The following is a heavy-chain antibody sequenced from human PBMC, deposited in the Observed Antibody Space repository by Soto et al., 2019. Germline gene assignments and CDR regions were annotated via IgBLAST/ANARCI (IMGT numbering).Heavy chain of an antibody. D-gene: IGHD2-2*01. CDR3: AKESLDIVVVPAALDY. CDR2: ISGSGGST. V-gene: IGHV3-23*01. Sequence: LSLTCAASGFTFSSYAMSWVRQAPGKGLEWVSAISGSGGSTYYADSVKGRFTISRDNSKNTLYLQMNSLRAEDTAVYYCAKESLDIVVVPAALDYWGQGTLVTVSS. J-gene: IGHJ4*02. CDR1: GFTFSSYA.